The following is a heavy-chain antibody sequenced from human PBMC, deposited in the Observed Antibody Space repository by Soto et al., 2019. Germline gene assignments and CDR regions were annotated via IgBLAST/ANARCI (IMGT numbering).Heavy chain of an antibody. J-gene: IGHJ4*02. D-gene: IGHD6-6*01. Sequence: GGSLRLSCAASGFTFSSYAMHWVRQAPGKGLEWVAVISYDGSNKYYADSVKGRFTISRDNSKNTLYLQMNSLRAEDTAVYYCAREGDLAAREAYFDYWGQGTLVTVSS. V-gene: IGHV3-30-3*01. CDR1: GFTFSSYA. CDR3: AREGDLAAREAYFDY. CDR2: ISYDGSNK.